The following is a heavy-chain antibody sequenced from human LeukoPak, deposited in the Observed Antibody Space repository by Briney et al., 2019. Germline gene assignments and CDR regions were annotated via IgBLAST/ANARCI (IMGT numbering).Heavy chain of an antibody. V-gene: IGHV1-2*02. CDR2: INPNSGVT. CDR1: GYTFTGFY. J-gene: IGHJ4*02. Sequence: ASVNVSCKVSGYTFTGFYMHWVRQAPGQGLEWMVWINPNSGVTNYAQKFQGRVTMNRDTSISTVYMELSRLRSDDTAVYYCARQGALVKGIDYWGQGTLVTVSS. D-gene: IGHD4-23*01. CDR3: ARQGALVKGIDY.